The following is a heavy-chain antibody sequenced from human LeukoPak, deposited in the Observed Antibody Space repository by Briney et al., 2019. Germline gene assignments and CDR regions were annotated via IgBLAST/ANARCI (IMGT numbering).Heavy chain of an antibody. CDR1: GGTFSSYA. V-gene: IGHV1-69*01. J-gene: IGHJ6*02. Sequence: ASVKVSCKASGGTFSSYAISWVRQAPGQGLEWMGGIIPIFGTANYAQKFQGRVTITADESTSTAYMELSSLRSEDTAKYYCTKDYCGKFCSAVWGQGTTVTVSS. CDR2: IIPIFGTA. D-gene: IGHD3-9*01. CDR3: TKDYCGKFCSAV.